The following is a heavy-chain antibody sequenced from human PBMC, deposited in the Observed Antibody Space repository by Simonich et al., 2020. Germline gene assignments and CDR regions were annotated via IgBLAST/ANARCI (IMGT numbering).Heavy chain of an antibody. V-gene: IGHV1-2*02. CDR2: INHNRGGT. D-gene: IGHD7-27*01. CDR3: ARGALTGDYYYMDV. J-gene: IGHJ6*03. Sequence: QVQLVQSGAEVKKPGASVKVSCKASGYTFTGYYTHWVRQAPGQGLEGMGGINHNRGGTNYAQKFQGRVTMTRDTSISTAYMELSRLRSDDTAVYYCARGALTGDYYYMDVWGKGTTVTVSS. CDR1: GYTFTGYY.